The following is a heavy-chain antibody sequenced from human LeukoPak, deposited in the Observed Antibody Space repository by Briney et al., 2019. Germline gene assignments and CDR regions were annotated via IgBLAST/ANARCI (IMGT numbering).Heavy chain of an antibody. V-gene: IGHV4-59*01. D-gene: IGHD3-22*01. CDR1: GGSISSYY. J-gene: IGHJ4*02. CDR2: IYYSGST. CDR3: ARERLGYYDRSGLDY. Sequence: SETLSLTCTVSGGSISSYYWNWIRQPPGKGLEWIGYIYYSGSTNYNPTLKSRVTTSVDTSKNQFSLKLSSVTAADTAVYYCARERLGYYDRSGLDYWGQGTLVTVSS.